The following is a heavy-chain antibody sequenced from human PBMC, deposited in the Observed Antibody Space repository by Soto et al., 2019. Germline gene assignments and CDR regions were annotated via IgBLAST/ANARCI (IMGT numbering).Heavy chain of an antibody. J-gene: IGHJ4*02. V-gene: IGHV3-11*01. CDR2: ISSGGDII. CDR1: GFTFTDYY. D-gene: IGHD3-22*01. Sequence: GGSLRLSCAASGFTFTDYYMSWIRRAPGEGMEWVSYISSGGDIIYYADSVKGRFTISRDNAKNSLYLQMNSLRAEDTAVYYCARYLGYYDSSGYFDYWGQGTLVTVSS. CDR3: ARYLGYYDSSGYFDY.